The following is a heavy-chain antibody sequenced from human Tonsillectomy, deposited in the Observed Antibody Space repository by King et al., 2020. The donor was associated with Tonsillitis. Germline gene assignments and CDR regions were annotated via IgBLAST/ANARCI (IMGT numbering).Heavy chain of an antibody. Sequence: QLQESGPGLVKPWETLSLTCTVSGGSISSGYYYWGWIRQTPGKGLEWIGSGSNSGNTYYNPSLKSRVTISVDTSKNQISLKLTSVTAADTAVYYCGRQGPEMDYWGQGTLVTVSS. CDR1: GGSISSGYYY. V-gene: IGHV4-39*07. CDR2: GSNSGNT. J-gene: IGHJ4*02. D-gene: IGHD5-24*01. CDR3: GRQGPEMDY.